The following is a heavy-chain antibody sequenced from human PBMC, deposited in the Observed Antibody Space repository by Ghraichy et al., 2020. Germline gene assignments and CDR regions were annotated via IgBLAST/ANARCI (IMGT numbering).Heavy chain of an antibody. CDR1: GGSISSYY. CDR2: IYYSGST. D-gene: IGHD1-20*01. J-gene: IGHJ4*02. Sequence: SETLSLTCTVSGGSISSYYWSWIRQPPGKGLEWIGYIYYSGSTNYNPSLKSRVTISVDTSKNQFSLKLSSVTAADTAVYYCAREGGITGTRTHFDYWGQGTLVTVSS. V-gene: IGHV4-59*01. CDR3: AREGGITGTRTHFDY.